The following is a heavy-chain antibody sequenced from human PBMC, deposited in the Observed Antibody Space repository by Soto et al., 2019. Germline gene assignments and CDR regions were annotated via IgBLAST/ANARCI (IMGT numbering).Heavy chain of an antibody. Sequence: GGSLRLSCAASGFTFNDHYMDWVRQAPGNGLEWVGRIRNKANSYTTVYGASVKGRFTISRDDSKNSLYLQMNSLKTEDTAVYYCARGPDILTAYYGPFDCWGRGTLVTVSS. CDR1: GFTFNDHY. V-gene: IGHV3-72*01. J-gene: IGHJ4*02. CDR3: ARGPDILTAYYGPFDC. CDR2: IRNKANSYTT. D-gene: IGHD3-9*01.